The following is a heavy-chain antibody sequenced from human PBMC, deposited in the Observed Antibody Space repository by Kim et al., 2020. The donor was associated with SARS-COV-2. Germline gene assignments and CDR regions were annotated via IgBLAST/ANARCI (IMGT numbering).Heavy chain of an antibody. CDR2: T. Sequence: THYNPSLKSRVTISVDTSKNQFSLKLSSVAAADTAVYYCARRDYGDLFDYWGQGTLVTVSS. J-gene: IGHJ4*02. D-gene: IGHD4-17*01. CDR3: ARRDYGDLFDY. V-gene: IGHV4-59*01.